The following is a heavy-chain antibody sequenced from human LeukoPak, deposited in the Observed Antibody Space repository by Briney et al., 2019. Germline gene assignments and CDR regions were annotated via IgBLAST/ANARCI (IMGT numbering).Heavy chain of an antibody. V-gene: IGHV3-66*01. J-gene: IGHJ4*02. CDR1: GLTVSSNY. CDR2: IYSGGST. D-gene: IGHD4-23*01. Sequence: GRSLRLSCAASGLTVSSNYMSWVRQAPGKGLEWVSVIYSGGSTFYADSVKGRFTISRDDSKNTLYLQMNSLRVEDTAVYYCARRPDFGGTPTFDYWGQGTLVTVSS. CDR3: ARRPDFGGTPTFDY.